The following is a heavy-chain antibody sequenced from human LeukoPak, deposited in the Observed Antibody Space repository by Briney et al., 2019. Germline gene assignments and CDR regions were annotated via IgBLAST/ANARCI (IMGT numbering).Heavy chain of an antibody. CDR1: GFTFSSYG. CDR3: ARRPTVTTPLTA. CDR2: ISNDGSNK. D-gene: IGHD4-17*01. J-gene: IGHJ5*02. V-gene: IGHV3-30*03. Sequence: GRSLRLSCAASGFTFSSYGIHWGRQAPGKGLEWVAVISNDGSNKYYADSVKGRFTISRDNSKNTLYLQMNSLRAEDTAVYYCARRPTVTTPLTAWGQGTLVTVSS.